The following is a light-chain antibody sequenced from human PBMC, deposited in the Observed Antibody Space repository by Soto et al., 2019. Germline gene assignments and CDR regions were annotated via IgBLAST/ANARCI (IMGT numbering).Light chain of an antibody. J-gene: IGLJ3*02. Sequence: QSVLTQSYSASASLGSSVKLTCTLSSGHSIYIIAWHQQQPGKAPRYLMKLEGSGSYNKGSGVPDRFSGSSSGADRYLTISNLQFEDEADYYCETWDRNTWVFGGGTKLTVL. CDR3: ETWDRNTWV. V-gene: IGLV4-60*02. CDR1: SGHSIYI. CDR2: LEGSGSY.